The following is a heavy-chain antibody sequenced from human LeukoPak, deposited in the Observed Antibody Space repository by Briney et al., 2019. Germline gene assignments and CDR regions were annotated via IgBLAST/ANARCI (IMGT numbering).Heavy chain of an antibody. CDR3: ARDLDTAMAGIDY. V-gene: IGHV3-11*01. CDR1: GFTFSDYY. J-gene: IGHJ4*02. D-gene: IGHD5-18*01. Sequence: PGGSLRLSCAASGFTFSDYYMSWIRQAPGKGLEWVSYISSSGSTIYYADSVKGRFTISRDNAKYSLYLQMNSLRAEDTAVYYCARDLDTAMAGIDYWGQGTLVTVSS. CDR2: ISSSGSTI.